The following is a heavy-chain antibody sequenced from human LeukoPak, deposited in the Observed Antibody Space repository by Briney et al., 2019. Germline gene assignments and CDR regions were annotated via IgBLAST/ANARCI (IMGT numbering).Heavy chain of an antibody. J-gene: IGHJ4*02. D-gene: IGHD3-10*01. Sequence: GGSLRLSCAASGFTFSSYGMSWVRQAPGKGLEWVSAISGSGGSTYYADSVKGRFTISRDNSKNTLYLQMNSLRAEDTAVYYCAKDIGYGSGYDYWGQGTLVTVSS. CDR1: GFTFSSYG. V-gene: IGHV3-23*01. CDR3: AKDIGYGSGYDY. CDR2: ISGSGGST.